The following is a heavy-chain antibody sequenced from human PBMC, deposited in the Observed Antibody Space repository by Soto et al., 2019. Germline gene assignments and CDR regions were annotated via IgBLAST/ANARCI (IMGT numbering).Heavy chain of an antibody. J-gene: IGHJ5*02. D-gene: IGHD6-13*01. CDR2: IKSSGDIT. V-gene: IGHV1-46*01. CDR1: GYTFSTYH. Sequence: ASVKVSCKTSGYTFSTYHMHWVRLAPGQGLEWVGIIKSSGDITLYAQKFQGRVTMSKDTSTSTVYMELSSLRSEDTAVYYCATEVSIAAAGTGWFDPWGQGTLVTVSS. CDR3: ATEVSIAAAGTGWFDP.